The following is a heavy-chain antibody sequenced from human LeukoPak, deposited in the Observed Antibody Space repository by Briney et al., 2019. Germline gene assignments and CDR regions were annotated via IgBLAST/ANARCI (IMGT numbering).Heavy chain of an antibody. CDR2: ISSTGGTT. J-gene: IGHJ5*02. Sequence: GGSLRLSCAASGITFSSYGMSWVRQAPGKGLEWVSSISSTGGTTYYADSVKGRFTISRDNSKNTLYLQMNSLRAEDTAVYFCARGADGVSSNSRGWLDPWGQGTLVTVSS. V-gene: IGHV3-23*01. CDR1: GITFSSYG. D-gene: IGHD2-15*01. CDR3: ARGADGVSSNSRGWLDP.